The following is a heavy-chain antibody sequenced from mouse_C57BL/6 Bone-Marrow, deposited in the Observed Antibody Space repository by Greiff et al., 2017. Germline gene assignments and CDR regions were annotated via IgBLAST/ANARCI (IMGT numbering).Heavy chain of an antibody. J-gene: IGHJ4*01. CDR2: ISNGGGST. CDR1: GFTFSDYY. CDR3: ASYGNYSVDY. Sequence: EVKLMESGGGLVQPGGSLKLSCAASGFTFSDYYMYWVRQTPEKRLEWVAYISNGGGSTYYPDTVKGRFTISRDNAKNPLYLQMSRLKSEDTAMYYCASYGNYSVDYWGQGTSVTVSS. V-gene: IGHV5-12*01. D-gene: IGHD2-1*01.